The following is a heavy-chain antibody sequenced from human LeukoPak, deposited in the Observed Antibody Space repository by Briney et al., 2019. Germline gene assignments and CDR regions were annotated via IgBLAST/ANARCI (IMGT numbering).Heavy chain of an antibody. CDR3: ARLERSYYYYGMDV. CDR2: IYYSGST. V-gene: IGHV4-59*08. D-gene: IGHD5-24*01. CDR1: GGSISSYY. J-gene: IGHJ6*02. Sequence: SETLSLTCTVSGGSISSYYWSWIRQPPGKGLEWIGYIYYSGSTNYNPSLKSRVTISVDTSKNQFSLKLSSVTAADTAVYYCARLERSYYYYGMDVWGQGTTVTVSS.